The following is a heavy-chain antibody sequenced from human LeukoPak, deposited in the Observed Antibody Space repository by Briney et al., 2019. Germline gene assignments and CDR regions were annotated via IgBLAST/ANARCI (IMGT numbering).Heavy chain of an antibody. CDR1: GFSFSDYY. D-gene: IGHD1-26*01. V-gene: IGHV3-11*06. CDR2: ISSSSSYI. CDR3: AKGGSGTYFLDY. Sequence: GGSLRLSCALSGFSFSDYYMSWIRQAPGGGRGWVSSISSSSSYIDYADSGKGRFTISRDNAKNSLYLQMNSLRVEDTAVYYCAKGGSGTYFLDYWGQGTLVTVSS. J-gene: IGHJ4*02.